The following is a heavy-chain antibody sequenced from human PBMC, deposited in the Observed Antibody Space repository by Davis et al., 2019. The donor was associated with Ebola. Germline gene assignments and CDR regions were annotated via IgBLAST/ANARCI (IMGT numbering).Heavy chain of an antibody. D-gene: IGHD6-6*01. V-gene: IGHV1-69*06. CDR3: ARDGPEYYGLDV. CDR1: GDTFSGYA. Sequence: SVKVSCKASGDTFSGYAISWVRQAPGQGLEWMGGIIPIFGTANYAQKFQGRVTITRDTSTSTVYMEVTRLRSDDTAVYYCARDGPEYYGLDVWGQGTAVTVSS. J-gene: IGHJ6*02. CDR2: IIPIFGTA.